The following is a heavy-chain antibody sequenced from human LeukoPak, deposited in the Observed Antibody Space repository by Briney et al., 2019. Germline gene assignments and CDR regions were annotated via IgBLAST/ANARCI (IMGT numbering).Heavy chain of an antibody. V-gene: IGHV3-7*01. CDR2: IKEDGSDK. Sequence: GGSLRLSCAASGFTFSNAWMSWVRQAPGKGLEWVATIKEDGSDKYYVDSVKGRFSISRDNAENSLYLQMNSLRAEDTAVYYCTRDVHDYWGQGTLVTVSS. CDR3: TRDVHDY. CDR1: GFTFSNAW. D-gene: IGHD3-10*02. J-gene: IGHJ4*02.